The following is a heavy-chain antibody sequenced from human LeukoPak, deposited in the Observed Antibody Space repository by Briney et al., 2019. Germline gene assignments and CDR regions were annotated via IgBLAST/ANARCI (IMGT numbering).Heavy chain of an antibody. J-gene: IGHJ6*04. CDR2: ISGSGGST. CDR3: AKLTREVPLDV. CDR1: GFTVSSNY. Sequence: GGSLRLSCAASGFTVSSNYMSWVRQAPGKGLEWVSAISGSGGSTYYADSVKGRFTISRDNPKNTLYLQMNSLRAEDTAVYYCAKLTREVPLDVWGKGTTVTVSS. V-gene: IGHV3-23*01. D-gene: IGHD2-2*01.